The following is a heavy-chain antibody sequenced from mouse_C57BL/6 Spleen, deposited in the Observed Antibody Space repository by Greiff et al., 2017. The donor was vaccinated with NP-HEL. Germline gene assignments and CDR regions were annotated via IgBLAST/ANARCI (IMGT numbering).Heavy chain of an antibody. V-gene: IGHV1-7*01. CDR1: GYTFTSYW. D-gene: IGHD1-1*01. CDR2: INPSSGYT. CDR3: ARGAFTTVVADWYFDG. J-gene: IGHJ1*03. Sequence: QVQLKESGAELAKPGASVKLSCKASGYTFTSYWMHWVKQRPGQGLEWIGYINPSSGYTKYNQKFKDKATLTADKSSSTAYMQLSSLTYEDSAVYYCARGAFTTVVADWYFDGWGTGTTVTVSS.